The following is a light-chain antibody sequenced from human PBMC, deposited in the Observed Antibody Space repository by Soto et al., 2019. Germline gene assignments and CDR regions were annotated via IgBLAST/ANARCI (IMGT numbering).Light chain of an antibody. CDR1: SSDVGAYNY. CDR3: SSYTSSSTYV. J-gene: IGLJ1*01. Sequence: QSVLTQPASVSGSPGQSIAISCTGTSSDVGAYNYVSWYQQHPGKAPKLMIYDVSNRPSGVSNRFSGSKSDNTASLTISGLQAEDAADYYCSSYTSSSTYVFGSGTKLTVL. CDR2: DVS. V-gene: IGLV2-14*01.